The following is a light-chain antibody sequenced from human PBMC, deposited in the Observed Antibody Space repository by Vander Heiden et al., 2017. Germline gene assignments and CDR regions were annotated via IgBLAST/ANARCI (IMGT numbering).Light chain of an antibody. V-gene: IGKV4-1*01. CDR3: QQDDSTPLT. CDR2: WAS. CDR1: QSVLYSSNNKNY. Sequence: DIVMTQSPDSLAVSLGERATINCKSSQSVLYSSNNKNYLAWYQQKPGQPPKLLIYWASTRESGVPDRFSGRGSGTDFTLTISSLQAEDVAVYYCQQDDSTPLTFGQGTKVDIK. J-gene: IGKJ3*01.